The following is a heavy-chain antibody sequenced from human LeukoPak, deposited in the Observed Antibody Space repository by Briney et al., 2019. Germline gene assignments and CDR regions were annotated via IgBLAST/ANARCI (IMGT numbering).Heavy chain of an antibody. D-gene: IGHD6-19*01. CDR3: ARHRGYSSGWYGGFYYYYMDV. J-gene: IGHJ6*03. Sequence: PSETLSLTCAVYGGSFSGYYWSWIRQPPGKGLEWIGEINHSGSTNYNPSLKSRVTISVDTSKNQFSLKLSSVTAADTAVYYCARHRGYSSGWYGGFYYYYMDVWGKGTTVTVSS. CDR2: INHSGST. V-gene: IGHV4-34*01. CDR1: GGSFSGYY.